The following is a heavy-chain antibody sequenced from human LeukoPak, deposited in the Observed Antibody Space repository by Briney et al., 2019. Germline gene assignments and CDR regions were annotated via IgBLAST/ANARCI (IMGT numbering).Heavy chain of an antibody. CDR2: IHQYGGEK. CDR3: AANFDF. Sequence: PGGSLRLSCEGSGFTFRSHWMSWVRQAPGKGLEWVANIHQYGGEKYYVDSVRGRFSISRDNAKNSLYLEMNSLRAEDTAVYYCAANFDFWGQGTLVTVSS. J-gene: IGHJ4*02. D-gene: IGHD2-8*01. V-gene: IGHV3-7*01. CDR1: GFTFRSHW.